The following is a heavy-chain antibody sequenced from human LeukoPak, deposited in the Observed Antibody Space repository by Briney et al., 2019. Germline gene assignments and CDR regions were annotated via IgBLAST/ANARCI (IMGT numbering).Heavy chain of an antibody. CDR1: GFTFSSNS. J-gene: IGHJ6*02. CDR3: ARVRGGRSWYYYGMDV. CDR2: ISYDGDNE. V-gene: IGHV3-30*13. D-gene: IGHD3-16*01. Sequence: PGGSLRLSCAASGFTFSSNSMNWVRQAPGKGLEWVAVISYDGDNEYYADSVKGQFTISRDNSKDRLYLQMNSLRPEDTAMYYCARVRGGRSWYYYGMDVWGRGTTVTVSS.